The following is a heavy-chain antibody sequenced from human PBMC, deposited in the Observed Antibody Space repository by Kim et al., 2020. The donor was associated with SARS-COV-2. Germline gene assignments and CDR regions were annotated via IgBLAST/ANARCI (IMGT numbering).Heavy chain of an antibody. V-gene: IGHV3-15*01. D-gene: IGHD6-13*01. Sequence: GGSLRLSCAASGFTFSNAWMSWVRQAPGKGLEWVGRIKSKTDGGTTDYAAPVKGRFTISRDDSKNTLYLQMNSLKTEDTAVYYCTTVPRVAAAGVWFDPWGQGTLVTVSS. CDR3: TTVPRVAAAGVWFDP. CDR2: IKSKTDGGTT. CDR1: GFTFSNAW. J-gene: IGHJ5*02.